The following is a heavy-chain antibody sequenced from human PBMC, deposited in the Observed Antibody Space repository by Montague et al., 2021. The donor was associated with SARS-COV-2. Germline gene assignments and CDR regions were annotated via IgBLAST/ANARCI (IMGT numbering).Heavy chain of an antibody. CDR1: GGSISSYY. D-gene: IGHD3-22*01. V-gene: IGHV4-59*13. CDR2: IYYSGST. Sequence: SETLSLTCTVAGGSISSYYWGWIRQPPGKGLEWIGYIYYSGSTNXXPSLKSGVTISVDTSKNQFSLKLSSVTAADTAVYYCARDSHYYDSSGHFDYWGQGTLVTVSS. CDR3: ARDSHYYDSSGHFDY. J-gene: IGHJ4*02.